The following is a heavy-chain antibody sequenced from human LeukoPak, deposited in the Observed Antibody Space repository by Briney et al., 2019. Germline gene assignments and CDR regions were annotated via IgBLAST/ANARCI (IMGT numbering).Heavy chain of an antibody. Sequence: SETLSLTCTVSGGSISSYYWSWIRDPPGKGQEWIGSIYYSGRTNYNPSLKSRVTISVDTSKNQFSLKLSSVTAADTAVYYCARGRYDSSGYSFDYWGQGTLVTVSS. CDR1: GGSISSYY. V-gene: IGHV4-59*01. CDR3: ARGRYDSSGYSFDY. J-gene: IGHJ4*02. D-gene: IGHD3-22*01. CDR2: IYYSGRT.